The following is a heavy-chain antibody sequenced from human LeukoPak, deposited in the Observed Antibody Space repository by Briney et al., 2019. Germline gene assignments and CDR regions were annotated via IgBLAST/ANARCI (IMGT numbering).Heavy chain of an antibody. V-gene: IGHV1-69*06. J-gene: IGHJ4*02. Sequence: SVKVSCKASGGTFSNYAISWVRQAPGQGLEWMGGIIPIFGTANYAQKFRGRVTITADKSTRTAYMELSSLRSEDTAVYYCARDNASRDPPHFDYWGQGTLVTVSS. CDR1: GGTFSNYA. CDR3: ARDNASRDPPHFDY. D-gene: IGHD3-16*01. CDR2: IIPIFGTA.